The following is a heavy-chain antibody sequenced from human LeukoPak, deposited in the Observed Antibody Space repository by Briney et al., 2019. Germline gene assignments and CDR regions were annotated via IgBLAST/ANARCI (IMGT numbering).Heavy chain of an antibody. CDR2: IYYSGST. D-gene: IGHD1-26*01. V-gene: IGHV4-39*07. CDR3: ARGGSGVGSPLAPGAFDI. CDR1: GGSISSSSYY. Sequence: NPSETLSLTCSVSGGSISSSSYYWGWIRQPPGKGLESIGSIYYSGSTYYSPSLKSRVTISVDTSKNQFSLKLSSVTAADTAVYYCARGGSGVGSPLAPGAFDIWGQGTMVTVSS. J-gene: IGHJ3*02.